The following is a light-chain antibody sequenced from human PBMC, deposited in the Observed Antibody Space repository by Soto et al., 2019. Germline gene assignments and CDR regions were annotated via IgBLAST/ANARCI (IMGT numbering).Light chain of an antibody. J-gene: IGKJ2*01. CDR2: RAS. CDR1: QTINIY. V-gene: IGKV1-39*01. CDR3: QQSHSTPYT. Sequence: DIQMTQSPSSLSASVGDRVTITCRASQTINIYLSWYQQKPGKAPNLLIYRASDFRSGVPSRFSGSGSGTDFTLTISGMQPEDSATYYCQQSHSTPYTFGQGTKLEI.